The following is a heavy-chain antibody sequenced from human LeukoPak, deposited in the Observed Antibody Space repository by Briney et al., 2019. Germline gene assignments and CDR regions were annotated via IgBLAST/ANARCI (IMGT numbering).Heavy chain of an antibody. D-gene: IGHD3-22*01. CDR2: IYYSGST. V-gene: IGHV4-30-4*08. J-gene: IGHJ4*02. CDR3: ARVYYYDSTGYYYQYYFDY. CDR1: GGSISSYY. Sequence: SETLSLTCTVSGGSISSYYWSWIRQPPGKGLEWVGYIYYSGSTYYNPSLKSRVTMSVDTSKNQFSLKLSSVTAADTAVYYCARVYYYDSTGYYYQYYFDYWGQGTLVTVSS.